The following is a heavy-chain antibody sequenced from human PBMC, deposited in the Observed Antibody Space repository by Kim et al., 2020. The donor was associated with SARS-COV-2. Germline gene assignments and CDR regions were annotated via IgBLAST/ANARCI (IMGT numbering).Heavy chain of an antibody. J-gene: IGHJ4*02. V-gene: IGHV5-51*01. CDR3: ARSGSSWYAVDY. Sequence: RYSPSFQGQVTISADKSISTAYLQWSSLKASDTAMYYCARSGSSWYAVDYWGQGTLVTVSS. D-gene: IGHD6-13*01.